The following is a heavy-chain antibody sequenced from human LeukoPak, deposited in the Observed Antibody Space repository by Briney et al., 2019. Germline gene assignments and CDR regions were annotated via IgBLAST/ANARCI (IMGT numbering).Heavy chain of an antibody. Sequence: GGSLRLSCAASGFTFSSYSMNWVRQAPGKGLEWISYIGISSGNTKYADSVKGRFTISGDKARNSVYLQMNSLRVEDTAVYYCARDTKYAFDNWGQGTLVTVSS. CDR1: GFTFSSYS. J-gene: IGHJ4*02. CDR3: ARDTKYAFDN. D-gene: IGHD2-2*01. V-gene: IGHV3-48*01. CDR2: IGISSGNT.